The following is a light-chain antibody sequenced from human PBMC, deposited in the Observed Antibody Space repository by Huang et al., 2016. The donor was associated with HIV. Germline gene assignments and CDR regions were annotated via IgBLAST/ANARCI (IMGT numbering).Light chain of an antibody. CDR3: QQSYSTPLSMT. J-gene: IGKJ3*01. CDR1: QSIHNY. CDR2: GAS. V-gene: IGKV1-39*01. Sequence: DIQMTQSPSSLSASVGDRVTITCRASQSIHNYLNWYQQKPGKAPKLLIYGASSLQSGVPSRFRGSGSGTDFTLTISSLQPEDFATYYCQQSYSTPLSMTFGPGTTVDIK.